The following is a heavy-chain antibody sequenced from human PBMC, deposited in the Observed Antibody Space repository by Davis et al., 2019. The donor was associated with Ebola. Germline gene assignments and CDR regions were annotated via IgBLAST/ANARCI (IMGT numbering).Heavy chain of an antibody. Sequence: GESLKISCAASGFTFSSYWMHWVRQAPGKGLVWVSRINSDGSSTSYADSVKGRFTISRDNAKNSLYLQMNSLRAEDTALYYCAKDLQYSSSYYYGMDVWGRGTTVTVSS. CDR3: AKDLQYSSSYYYGMDV. J-gene: IGHJ6*02. CDR2: INSDGSST. V-gene: IGHV3-74*01. CDR1: GFTFSSYW. D-gene: IGHD6-6*01.